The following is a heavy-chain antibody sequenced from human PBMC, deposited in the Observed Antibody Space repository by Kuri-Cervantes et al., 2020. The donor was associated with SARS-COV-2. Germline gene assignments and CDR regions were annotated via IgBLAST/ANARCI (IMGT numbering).Heavy chain of an antibody. CDR2: IDSSSYYI. Sequence: LSPTCAPSGFTFSGYSMTWIRQAAGTGMEWVASIDSSSYYIYHAASVKGRLTISRDNAQTSLYLQMNSLKPEDTAVYYCAVEEGGELGEAFDYWGQGAMVTVSS. CDR3: AVEEGGELGEAFDY. CDR1: GFTFSGYS. V-gene: IGHV3-21*01. D-gene: IGHD7-27*01. J-gene: IGHJ4*01.